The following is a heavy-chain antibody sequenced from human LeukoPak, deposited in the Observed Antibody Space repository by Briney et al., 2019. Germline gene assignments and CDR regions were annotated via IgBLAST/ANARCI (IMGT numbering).Heavy chain of an antibody. J-gene: IGHJ4*02. CDR3: AKDDRWLQFCC. V-gene: IGHV3-23*01. CDR1: GFTFSSYW. D-gene: IGHD5-24*01. CDR2: IIPSGHTT. Sequence: GGSLRLSCGASGFTFSSYWMHWVRQAPGKGLVWVSGIIPSGHTTYYADSVRGRFTISRDNSRNTVYLQMNSLRAEDTAVYYCAKDDRWLQFCCWGQGTLVTVSA.